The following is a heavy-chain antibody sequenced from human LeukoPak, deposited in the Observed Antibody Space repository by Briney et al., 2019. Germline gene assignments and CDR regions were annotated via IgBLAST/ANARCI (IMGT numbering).Heavy chain of an antibody. D-gene: IGHD3-3*01. V-gene: IGHV4-34*01. J-gene: IGHJ4*02. Sequence: PSETLSLTCAVYGGSFSGYYWSWIRQPPGKGLEWIGEINHSGSTNYNPSLKSRVTISVDTSKNQFSLKPSSVTAADTAVYYCARGRFLEWLLPDEYYFDYWGQGTLVTVSS. CDR2: INHSGST. CDR1: GGSFSGYY. CDR3: ARGRFLEWLLPDEYYFDY.